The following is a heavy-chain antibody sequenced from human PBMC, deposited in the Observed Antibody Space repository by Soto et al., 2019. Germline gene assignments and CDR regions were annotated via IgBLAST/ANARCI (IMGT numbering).Heavy chain of an antibody. D-gene: IGHD3-22*01. Sequence: GGSLRLSCAACVFTFSTYNMNWVRQAPGKWLEWFSYISDSSSTIXXADSVKGRXTISRYNSKNSXYLQMXSLRAEDKSVYYCARDDYPYYDDSSGYHFDYWGQG. CDR3: ARDDYPYYDDSSGYHFDY. V-gene: IGHV3-48*01. J-gene: IGHJ4*02. CDR1: VFTFSTYN. CDR2: ISDSSSTI.